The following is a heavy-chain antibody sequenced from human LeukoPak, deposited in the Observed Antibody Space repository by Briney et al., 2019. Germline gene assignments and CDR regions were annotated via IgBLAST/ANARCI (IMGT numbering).Heavy chain of an antibody. D-gene: IGHD3-22*01. CDR2: INHSVST. J-gene: IGHJ4*02. Sequence: SETLSLTCAVYGGSFSDYYWSWIRQPPGKGLEWIGEINHSVSTNYNPSLKSRVTISVDTSKKQFSLNLSSVTAADTAVYYCARRPYYYDSSGYLPYEYWGQGTLVTVSS. CDR3: ARRPYYYDSSGYLPYEY. CDR1: GGSFSDYY. V-gene: IGHV4-34*01.